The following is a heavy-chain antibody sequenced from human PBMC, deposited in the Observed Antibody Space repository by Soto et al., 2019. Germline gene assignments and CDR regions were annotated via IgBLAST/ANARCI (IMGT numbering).Heavy chain of an antibody. V-gene: IGHV5-51*01. CDR1: GYSFTSYW. D-gene: IGHD6-19*01. CDR3: ARPRYSSGWYNYFDY. J-gene: IGHJ4*02. CDR2: IYPGDSDT. Sequence: PGESLKISCKGSGYSFTSYWIGWVRQMPGKGLEWMGIIYPGDSDTRYSPSSQGQVTISADKSISTAYLQWSSLKASDTAMYYCARPRYSSGWYNYFDYWGQGTLVTVSS.